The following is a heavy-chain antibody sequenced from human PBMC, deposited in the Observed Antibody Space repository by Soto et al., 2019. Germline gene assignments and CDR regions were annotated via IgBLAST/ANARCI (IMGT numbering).Heavy chain of an antibody. V-gene: IGHV1-24*01. J-gene: IGHJ4*02. CDR1: GYTLTELS. D-gene: IGHD2-15*01. CDR2: FDPEDGET. Sequence: ASVKVSCKVSGYTLTELSMHWVRQAPGKGLEWMGGFDPEDGETIYAQKFQGRVTMTEDTSTDTAYMELSSLRSEDTAVYYCATETRLYCSGGSCYSGQYFYWGQGTLVTVSS. CDR3: ATETRLYCSGGSCYSGQYFY.